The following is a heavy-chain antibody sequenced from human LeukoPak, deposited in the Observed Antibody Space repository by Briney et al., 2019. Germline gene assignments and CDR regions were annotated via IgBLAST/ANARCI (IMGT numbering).Heavy chain of an antibody. CDR1: GGSISSSSYY. V-gene: IGHV4-39*01. D-gene: IGHD6-19*01. CDR2: IYYSGST. J-gene: IGHJ4*02. Sequence: SETLSLTCTVSGGSISSSSYYWGWIRQPPGKGLEWIGSIYYSGSTYYNPALKSRVTISVDTSENQFSLKLSSVTAADTALYYCARLTYSSGWYGAYFDYWGQGTLVTVSS. CDR3: ARLTYSSGWYGAYFDY.